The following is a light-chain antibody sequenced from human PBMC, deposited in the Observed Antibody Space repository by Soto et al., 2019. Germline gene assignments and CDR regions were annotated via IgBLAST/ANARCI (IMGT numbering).Light chain of an antibody. CDR1: SSDVGSYDL. Sequence: QSVLTQPASVSGSPGQSITISCTGTSSDVGSYDLVSWYQQHPGKAPKLMIYEGSKRPSGASNRFSGSKSGNTASLTISGLQAEDEAAYYCCSYAGSSAVLFGGGTKVTVL. CDR2: EGS. J-gene: IGLJ2*01. V-gene: IGLV2-23*01. CDR3: CSYAGSSAVL.